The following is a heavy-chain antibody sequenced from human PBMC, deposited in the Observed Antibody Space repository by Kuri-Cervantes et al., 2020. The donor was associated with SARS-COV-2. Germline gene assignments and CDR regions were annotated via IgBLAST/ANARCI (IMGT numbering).Heavy chain of an antibody. V-gene: IGHV3-7*01. J-gene: IGHJ5*02. Sequence: GESLKISCAASGFTFRSCWMSWVRQAPGKGLEWVANIKQDGSEKYYVDSVKGRFTISRDNAKNSLYLQMNSLRAEDTAVYYCARDRGIVVVPAAIWFDPWGQGTLVTVSS. CDR1: GFTFRSCW. D-gene: IGHD2-2*01. CDR3: ARDRGIVVVPAAIWFDP. CDR2: IKQDGSEK.